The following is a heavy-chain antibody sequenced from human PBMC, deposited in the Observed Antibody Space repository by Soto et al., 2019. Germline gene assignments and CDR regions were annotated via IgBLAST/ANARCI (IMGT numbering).Heavy chain of an antibody. D-gene: IGHD1-7*01. CDR2: ISSSGSTI. J-gene: IGHJ3*02. CDR1: GFTFSSYE. CDR3: ARDFLRLELREDAFDI. Sequence: GGSLRLSCAASGFTFSSYEMNWVRQAPGKGLEWVSYISSSGSTIYYPYSVKGRFTISRDNAKNSLYLQMNSLRAEDTAVYYCARDFLRLELREDAFDIWGQGTMVTVSS. V-gene: IGHV3-48*03.